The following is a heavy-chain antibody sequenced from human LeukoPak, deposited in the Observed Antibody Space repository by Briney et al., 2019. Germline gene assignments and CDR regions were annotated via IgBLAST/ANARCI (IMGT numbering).Heavy chain of an antibody. Sequence: SETLSLTCTVSGGSVSSGSYYWAWIRQPPGKGLEWIGYISYSGSTNFNPSLKSRVTISVDTSKNQFSLNLSSVTAADTAVYYCARRGTGGRSFDIWGQGTMVTVSS. D-gene: IGHD2-8*02. V-gene: IGHV4-61*01. CDR2: ISYSGST. CDR1: GGSVSSGSYY. CDR3: ARRGTGGRSFDI. J-gene: IGHJ3*02.